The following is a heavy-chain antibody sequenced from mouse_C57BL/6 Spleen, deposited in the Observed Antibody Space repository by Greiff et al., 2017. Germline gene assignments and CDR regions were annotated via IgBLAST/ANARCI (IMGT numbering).Heavy chain of an antibody. D-gene: IGHD2-5*01. V-gene: IGHV14-3*01. CDR2: IGPANGTT. CDR1: GFNIKNTY. J-gene: IGHJ4*01. CDR3: ARPDYTNYGGAMDY. Sequence: VQLQQSVAELVRPGASVKLSCTASGFNIKNTYMNWVKQTPEQGLEWIGWIGPANGTTKYAPKFQGKATITADTSSNTAYLQLSSLTSEDTAIYYCARPDYTNYGGAMDYWGQGTSVTVSS.